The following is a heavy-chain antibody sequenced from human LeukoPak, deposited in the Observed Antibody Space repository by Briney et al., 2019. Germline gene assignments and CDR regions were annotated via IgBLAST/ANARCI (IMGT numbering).Heavy chain of an antibody. CDR1: GFTFSSYS. J-gene: IGHJ4*02. CDR3: AKEISLGYSYGYLY. Sequence: GGSLRLSCAASGFTFSSYSMNWVRQAPGKGLEWVSYISSSSSSIYYADSLKGRFTISRDNAKNSLYLQMNSLRDEDTAVYYCAKEISLGYSYGYLYWGQGTLVTVSS. CDR2: ISSSSSSI. D-gene: IGHD5-18*01. V-gene: IGHV3-48*02.